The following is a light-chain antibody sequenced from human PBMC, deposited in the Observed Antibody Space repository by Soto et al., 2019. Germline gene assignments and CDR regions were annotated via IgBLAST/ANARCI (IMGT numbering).Light chain of an antibody. V-gene: IGLV2-14*01. CDR1: NSDVGIYDF. J-gene: IGLJ1*01. CDR3: ISYTSDDVRYV. Sequence: QSALTQPASVPGTPGQSITISCTGSNSDVGIYDFVSWYQHHPGRAPKLIVSEVSHRPSGVSNRFSGSKSGNTASLTISRLQSEDEADYYCISYTSDDVRYVFGTGTKVTVL. CDR2: EVS.